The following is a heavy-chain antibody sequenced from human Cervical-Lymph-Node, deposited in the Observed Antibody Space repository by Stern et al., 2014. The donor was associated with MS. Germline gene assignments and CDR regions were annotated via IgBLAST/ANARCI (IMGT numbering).Heavy chain of an antibody. CDR3: ARDYAGAPYAPRD. CDR2: INPNNGDT. D-gene: IGHD3-16*01. J-gene: IGHJ4*02. Sequence: VHLVESGAEVKKPGASVKVSCTASGYTFTGYYIHWVRQAPGQGLEWMGRINPNNGDTIYAQKVQDRVTMTRDTSISTAYMELSRLKSDDTAVYYCARDYAGAPYAPRDWGQGTLVTVSS. V-gene: IGHV1-2*06. CDR1: GYTFTGYY.